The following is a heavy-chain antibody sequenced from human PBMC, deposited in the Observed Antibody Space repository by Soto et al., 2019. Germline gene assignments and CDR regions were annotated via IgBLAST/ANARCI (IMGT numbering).Heavy chain of an antibody. J-gene: IGHJ4*02. CDR3: ARGTVHFDY. V-gene: IGHV3-33*01. Sequence: QVQLVESGGGVVQPGRSLRLSCAASGFTFSTYGMHWVRQAPGKGLEWVAVKWYAGSNKYYADSVKGRFTISRDNSKNTLYLQMNSLRAEDTAVYYCARGTVHFDYWGQGTLVTVSS. CDR1: GFTFSTYG. CDR2: KWYAGSNK. D-gene: IGHD4-17*01.